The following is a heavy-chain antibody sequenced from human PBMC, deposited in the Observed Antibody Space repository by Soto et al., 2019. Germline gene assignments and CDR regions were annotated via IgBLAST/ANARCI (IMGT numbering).Heavy chain of an antibody. V-gene: IGHV1-69*01. Sequence: QVQLVQSGAEVKKPGSSVKVSCKASGGTFSSYAISWVRQAPGQGLEWMGGIIPIFGTANYAQKFQGRVKITADESTGTAYREGSSLRSGDTALYYCGRGGGGKYCSGGSCYYKDYWYFDLWGRGTLVTVSS. CDR1: GGTFSSYA. CDR3: GRGGGGKYCSGGSCYYKDYWYFDL. J-gene: IGHJ2*01. D-gene: IGHD2-15*01. CDR2: IIPIFGTA.